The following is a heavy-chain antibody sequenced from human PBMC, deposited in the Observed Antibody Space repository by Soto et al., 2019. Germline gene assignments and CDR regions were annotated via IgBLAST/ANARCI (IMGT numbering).Heavy chain of an antibody. CDR1: KYNFTTYW. D-gene: IGHD6-6*01. V-gene: IGHV5-10-1*01. J-gene: IGHJ5*02. CDR2: IDPKDSYT. CDR3: ARAMYSSSSWFDP. Sequence: GESLKISCKGPKYNFTTYWISWVRQMPGKGLEYLGRIDPKDSYTIYSPSFEGHVTMSVDRSISTAYLQWSSLKASDTAVYYCARAMYSSSSWFDPWGQGTLVTVYS.